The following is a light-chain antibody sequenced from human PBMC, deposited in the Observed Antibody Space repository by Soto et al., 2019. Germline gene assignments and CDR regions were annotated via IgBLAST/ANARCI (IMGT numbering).Light chain of an antibody. CDR1: QSISSW. J-gene: IGKJ4*01. CDR2: KAS. V-gene: IGKV1-5*03. CDR3: QQYVSYPS. Sequence: DIQMTQSPSTLSASVGDRVTISCRASQSISSWLAWFQQIPGKAPKLLFSKASSLESGVPSRFSGSGSGTEFTLTISSLQPDDFATYFCQQYVSYPSFGGGTKVDIK.